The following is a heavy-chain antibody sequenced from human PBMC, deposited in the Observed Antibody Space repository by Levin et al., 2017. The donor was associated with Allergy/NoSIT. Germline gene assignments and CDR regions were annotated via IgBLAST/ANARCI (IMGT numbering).Heavy chain of an antibody. D-gene: IGHD5-18*01. V-gene: IGHV5-51*01. CDR1: GYTFTNYW. CDR2: IFPGDSDT. Sequence: HGESLKISCQGSGYTFTNYWIAWVRQMPGKGLEWMGIIFPGDSDTRYSPSFQGQVNMTADKSISTAYLQWSSLTASDTAIYYCARRRGYSYGYGLDVWGQGTTVTVSS. J-gene: IGHJ6*02. CDR3: ARRRGYSYGYGLDV.